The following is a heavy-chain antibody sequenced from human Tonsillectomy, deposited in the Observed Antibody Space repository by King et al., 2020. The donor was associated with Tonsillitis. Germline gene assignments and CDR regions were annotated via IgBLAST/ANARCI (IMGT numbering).Heavy chain of an antibody. CDR3: ARVDDAGWPAFEY. V-gene: IGHV3-33*01. CDR1: GFTFSKYG. CDR2: IWFDGSQK. Sequence: VQLVESGGGVVQPGRSLRLSCVVSGFTFSKYGMHWVRQGPDKSLEWVAVIWFDGSQKYYADSVKGRFTISRDNSRNTLYLEMNSLRAEDTALYYCARVDDAGWPAFEYWGQGSLVTVSS. D-gene: IGHD6-19*01. J-gene: IGHJ4*02.